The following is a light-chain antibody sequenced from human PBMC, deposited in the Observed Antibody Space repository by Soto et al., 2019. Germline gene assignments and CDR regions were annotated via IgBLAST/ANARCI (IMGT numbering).Light chain of an antibody. Sequence: EIVLTQSPGTLSLSPGERATLSCRASQSVSSSYLAWYQQKAGQAPRLLIYDASSRATGIPDRFSGSGSGTDFTLTISRLQPEDFAVYYCQQYGSSPYTFGQGTKLEI. V-gene: IGKV3-20*01. CDR1: QSVSSSY. J-gene: IGKJ2*01. CDR2: DAS. CDR3: QQYGSSPYT.